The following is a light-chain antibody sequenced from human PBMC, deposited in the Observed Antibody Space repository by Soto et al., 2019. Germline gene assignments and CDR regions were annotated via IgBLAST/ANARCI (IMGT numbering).Light chain of an antibody. Sequence: QMTQSPSSLSAPVGDGFTITFRASHSISSYLNWYQQKPGKAPKLLIYAASSLQSGVPSRFSGSGSGTDFTLTITGLQPDDFATYYCQQFDTFFLTFGAGTKVDIK. CDR2: AAS. V-gene: IGKV1-39*01. CDR3: QQFDTFFLT. J-gene: IGKJ4*01. CDR1: HSISSY.